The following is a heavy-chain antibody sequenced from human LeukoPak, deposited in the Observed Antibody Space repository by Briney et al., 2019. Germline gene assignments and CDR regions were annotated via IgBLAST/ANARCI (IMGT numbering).Heavy chain of an antibody. D-gene: IGHD6-13*01. CDR2: INPNSGGT. V-gene: IGHV1-2*02. J-gene: IGHJ5*02. Sequence: ASVKVSCKASGYTFTGYYMHWVRQAPGQGLEWMGWINPNSGGTNYAQKFQGRVTMTRDTSISTAYMKLSRLRSDDTAVYYCARLSAAGTLWFDPWGQGTLVTVSS. CDR1: GYTFTGYY. CDR3: ARLSAAGTLWFDP.